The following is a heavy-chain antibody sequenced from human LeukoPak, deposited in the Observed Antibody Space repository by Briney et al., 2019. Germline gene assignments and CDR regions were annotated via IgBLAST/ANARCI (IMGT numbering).Heavy chain of an antibody. CDR3: ARASYFGESNWCDP. V-gene: IGHV1-69*05. J-gene: IGHJ5*02. CDR1: GGTFSSYA. Sequence: GASVKVSCKASGGTFSSYAISWVRQAPGQGLEWMGRIIPIFGTANYAQKFQGRVTITTDESTSTAYMELSSLRSEDTAVYYCARASYFGESNWCDPWGQGTLVTVSS. CDR2: IIPIFGTA. D-gene: IGHD3-10*01.